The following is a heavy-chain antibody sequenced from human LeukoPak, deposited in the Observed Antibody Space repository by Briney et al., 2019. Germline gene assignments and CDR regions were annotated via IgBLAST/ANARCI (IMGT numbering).Heavy chain of an antibody. CDR2: ISGSGGST. J-gene: IGHJ4*02. D-gene: IGHD7-27*01. CDR1: GFTFSSYA. CDR3: AKVRGASISHELGPLDLGNY. V-gene: IGHV3-23*01. Sequence: QPGGSLRLSCAASGFTFSSYAMSWVRQAPGKGLEWVSAISGSGGSTYYADSVKGRFTISRDNSKNTLYLQMNSLRAEDTAVYYCAKVRGASISHELGPLDLGNYWGQGTLVTVSS.